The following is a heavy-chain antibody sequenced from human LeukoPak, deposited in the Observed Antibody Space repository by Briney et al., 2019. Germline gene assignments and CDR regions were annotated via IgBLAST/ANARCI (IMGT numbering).Heavy chain of an antibody. Sequence: SETLSLTCAVYGGSFSGYYWSWIRQPPGKGLEWIGEINHSGSTNYNPSLKSRVTISVDTSKNQFSLKLSSVTAADTAVYYCARHEVRVYCSSTSCWGSGASWFDPWGQGTLVTVSS. CDR2: INHSGST. V-gene: IGHV4-34*01. J-gene: IGHJ5*02. CDR3: ARHEVRVYCSSTSCWGSGASWFDP. D-gene: IGHD2-2*01. CDR1: GGSFSGYY.